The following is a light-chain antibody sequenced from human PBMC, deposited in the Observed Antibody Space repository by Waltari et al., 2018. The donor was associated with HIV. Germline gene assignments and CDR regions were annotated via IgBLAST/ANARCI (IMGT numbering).Light chain of an antibody. V-gene: IGLV1-40*01. CDR1: NSNIGTHE. J-gene: IGLJ2*01. Sequence: QSVLTQPPSVSGAPGQRVTLSCTGGNSNIGTHEVHWYQQFPGTPPQLLIYNTHNRPSGAPDLFSGSKSGTSASLAITGLQADDEADYYCQSSDNTRGGSVFGGGTRLTVL. CDR3: QSSDNTRGGSV. CDR2: NTH.